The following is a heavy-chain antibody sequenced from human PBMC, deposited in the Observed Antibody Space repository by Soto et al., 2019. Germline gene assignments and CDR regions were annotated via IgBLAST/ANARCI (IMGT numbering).Heavy chain of an antibody. CDR3: AREVHPYYDFWSGYP. CDR2: ISSSGSTI. D-gene: IGHD3-3*01. CDR1: GFSFSSYE. Sequence: GGSLRLSFAASGFSFSSYELNWVRQAPLKGLEWVSYISSSGSTIYYSESVKGRFTISRDNAKKSLYLQMNSLRAEDTAVYYCAREVHPYYDFWSGYPWGQGTLVPVSS. J-gene: IGHJ5*02. V-gene: IGHV3-48*03.